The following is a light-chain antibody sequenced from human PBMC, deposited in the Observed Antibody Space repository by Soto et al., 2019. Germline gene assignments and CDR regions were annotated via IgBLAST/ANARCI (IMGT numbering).Light chain of an antibody. V-gene: IGLV1-51*01. Sequence: QSVLTQPPSGSAAPGQKVTISCSGRRSNIGGNYVSWYQQFPGTAPKLLIYDNDKRVSGIPDRFSGSKSGTSATLGITGLQTGDEADYCCGTWDSSLSAEVFGGGTKVTVL. CDR2: DND. CDR3: GTWDSSLSAEV. J-gene: IGLJ2*01. CDR1: RSNIGGNY.